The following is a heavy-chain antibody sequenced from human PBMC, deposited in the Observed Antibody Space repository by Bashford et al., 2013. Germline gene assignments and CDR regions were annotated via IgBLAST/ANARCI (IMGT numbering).Heavy chain of an antibody. J-gene: IGHJ4*02. D-gene: IGHD2-21*01. V-gene: IGHV1-18*04. CDR3: ARDDSLGGGNYLDY. Sequence: ASVKVSCKTSGYTFTSYGISWVRQAPGQGLEWMGWISAYNGNTKYAQKLQDRVILTTDTSTSTAYMELRSLRSDDTAVFYCARDDSLGGGNYLDYWGQGTLVTVSS. CDR1: GYTFTSYG. CDR2: ISAYNGNT.